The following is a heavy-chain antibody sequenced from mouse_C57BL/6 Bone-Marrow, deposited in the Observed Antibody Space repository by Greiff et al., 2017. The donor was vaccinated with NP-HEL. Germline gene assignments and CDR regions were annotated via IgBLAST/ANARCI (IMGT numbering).Heavy chain of an antibody. CDR3: SSHYYGSSYRFAY. CDR1: GYTFTSYW. V-gene: IGHV1-5*01. D-gene: IGHD1-1*01. J-gene: IGHJ3*01. Sequence: EVQRVESGTVLARPGASVKMSCKTSGYTFTSYWMHWVKQRPGQGLEWIGAIYPGNSDTSYNQKFKGKAKLTAVTSASTAYMELSSLTNEDSAVYYCSSHYYGSSYRFAYWGQGTLVTVSA. CDR2: IYPGNSDT.